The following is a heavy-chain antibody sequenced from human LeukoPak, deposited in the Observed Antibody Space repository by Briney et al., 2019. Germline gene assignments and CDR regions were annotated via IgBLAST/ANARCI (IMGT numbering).Heavy chain of an antibody. D-gene: IGHD2-2*01. CDR1: GFTFSSYE. J-gene: IGHJ4*02. Sequence: GGSLRLSCAASGFTFSSYEMNWVRQAPGKGLEWVSYISSSGSTKYYADSVMGRFTISRDNSKNTLYLEMNSLRAEDTAVYYCARDSCTSTSCLDSWGQGTLVTVSS. CDR2: ISSSGSTK. CDR3: ARDSCTSTSCLDS. V-gene: IGHV3-48*03.